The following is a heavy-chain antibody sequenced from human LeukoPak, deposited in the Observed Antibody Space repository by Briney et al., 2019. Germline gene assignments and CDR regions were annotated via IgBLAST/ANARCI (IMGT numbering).Heavy chain of an antibody. Sequence: GASVKVSCKVSGYTLTESSMHWVRQAPGKGLEWMGGFDPEDGETIYAQKFQGRVTMIEDTSTDTAYMELSSLRSEDTAVYYCAAGGAAGKWFDPWGQGTLVTASS. J-gene: IGHJ5*02. CDR3: AAGGAAGKWFDP. D-gene: IGHD6-13*01. V-gene: IGHV1-24*01. CDR2: FDPEDGET. CDR1: GYTLTESS.